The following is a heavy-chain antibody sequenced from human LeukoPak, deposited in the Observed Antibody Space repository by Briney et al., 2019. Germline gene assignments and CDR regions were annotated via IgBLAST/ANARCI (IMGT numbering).Heavy chain of an antibody. V-gene: IGHV3-15*01. CDR2: IKSKTDGGTT. CDR1: GFTFSSYA. J-gene: IGHJ4*02. D-gene: IGHD3-10*01. Sequence: GGSLRLSCAASGFTFSSYAMSWVRQAPGKGLEWVGRIKSKTDGGTTDYAAPVKGRFTISRDDSKNTLYLQMNSLKTEDTAVYYCTTAVVRGVFDYWGQGTLVTVSS. CDR3: TTAVVRGVFDY.